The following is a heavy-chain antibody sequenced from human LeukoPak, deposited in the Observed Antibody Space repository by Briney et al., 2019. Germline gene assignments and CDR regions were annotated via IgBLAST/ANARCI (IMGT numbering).Heavy chain of an antibody. CDR1: GFTFSSYA. CDR3: AKWATYTHFNSYYGSGLIPYMDV. V-gene: IGHV3-23*01. D-gene: IGHD3-10*01. J-gene: IGHJ6*03. Sequence: GGSLRLSCAASGFTFSSYAMSWVRQAPGQGLEWISAIRGSGGTTYYADSVKGRFTISRDNSKNTLYLQMNSLRSEDTAVYYCAKWATYTHFNSYYGSGLIPYMDVWGKGTTVTVSS. CDR2: IRGSGGTT.